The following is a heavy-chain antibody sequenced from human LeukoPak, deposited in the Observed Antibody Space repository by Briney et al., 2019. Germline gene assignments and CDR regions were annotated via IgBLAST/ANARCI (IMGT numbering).Heavy chain of an antibody. CDR1: GGSISSSSYH. CDR3: ARGRLGIAAD. V-gene: IGHV4-39*07. D-gene: IGHD6-13*01. CDR2: INHSGST. J-gene: IGHJ4*02. Sequence: PSETLSLTCTVSGGSISSSSYHWSWIRQPPGKGLEWIGEINHSGSTNYNPSLKSRVTISVDTSKNQFSLKLSSVTAADTAVYYCARGRLGIAADWGQGTLVTVSS.